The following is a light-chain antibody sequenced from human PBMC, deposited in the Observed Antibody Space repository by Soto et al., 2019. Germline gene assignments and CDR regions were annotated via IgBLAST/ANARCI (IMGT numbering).Light chain of an antibody. J-gene: IGLJ1*01. CDR1: SSDVGGYNY. CDR3: CSYAGSYTF. CDR2: DVS. V-gene: IGLV2-11*01. Sequence: QSVLTQPRSVSGSPGQSVTISCTGTSSDVGGYNYVSWYQQHPGKAPELMIYDVSERPSGVPDRFSGSKSGNTASLTISGLQAEAEADYYCCSYAGSYTFFGTGTKVTVL.